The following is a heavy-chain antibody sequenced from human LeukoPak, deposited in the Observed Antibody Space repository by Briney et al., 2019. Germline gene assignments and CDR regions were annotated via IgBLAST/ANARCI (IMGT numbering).Heavy chain of an antibody. CDR3: ARVPDIVGGRESYYYYGMDV. D-gene: IGHD2-15*01. J-gene: IGHJ6*02. V-gene: IGHV1-69*04. CDR2: IIPILGIA. Sequence: GASVKVSCKASGATFSSYAISWVRQAPGQGLEWMGRIIPILGIANYAQKFPGRVTITADKSTSTAYMELSSLRSEDTAVYYCARVPDIVGGRESYYYYGMDVWGQGTTVTVSS. CDR1: GATFSSYA.